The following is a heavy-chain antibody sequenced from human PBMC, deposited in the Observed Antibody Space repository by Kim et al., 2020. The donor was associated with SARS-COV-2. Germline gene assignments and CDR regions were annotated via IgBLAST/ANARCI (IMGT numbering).Heavy chain of an antibody. CDR3: AREIYDSQTYFDY. J-gene: IGHJ4*02. V-gene: IGHV4-61*01. CDR1: GGSVSSGSYY. CDR2: IYYSGST. D-gene: IGHD3-22*01. Sequence: SETLSLTCTVSGGSVSSGSYYWSWIRQPPGKGLEWIGYIYYSGSTNYNPSLKSRVTISVDTSKNQFSLKLSSVTAADTAVYYCAREIYDSQTYFDYWGQGTLVTVSS.